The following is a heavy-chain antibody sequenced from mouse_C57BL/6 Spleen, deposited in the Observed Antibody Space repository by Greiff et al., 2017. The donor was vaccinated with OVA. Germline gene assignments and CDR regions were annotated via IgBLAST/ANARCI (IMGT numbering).Heavy chain of an antibody. CDR1: GFTFSDYG. J-gene: IGHJ3*01. CDR2: ISSGRSTI. Sequence: DVKLVESGGGLVKPGGSLKLSCAASGFTFSDYGMHWVRQAPEKGLEWVAYISSGRSTIYYADTVKGRFTISRDNAKNTLFMQMTSLRSEDTAMYYCARGAGNYVGSYGGQGTLVTVSA. V-gene: IGHV5-17*01. CDR3: ARGAGNYVGSY. D-gene: IGHD2-1*01.